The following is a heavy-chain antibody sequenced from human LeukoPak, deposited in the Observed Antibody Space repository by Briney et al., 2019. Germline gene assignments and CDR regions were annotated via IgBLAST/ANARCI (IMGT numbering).Heavy chain of an antibody. D-gene: IGHD3-22*01. CDR3: SLLNSSGYYLHDAFDI. Sequence: SVKVSCKASGGTFSSYAISWVRQAPGQGLEWMGGIIPIFGTANYAQKFQGRVTITADESTSTAYMELSSLRSEDTAMYYCSLLNSSGYYLHDAFDIWGQGTMVTVSS. CDR1: GGTFSSYA. V-gene: IGHV1-69*13. CDR2: IIPIFGTA. J-gene: IGHJ3*02.